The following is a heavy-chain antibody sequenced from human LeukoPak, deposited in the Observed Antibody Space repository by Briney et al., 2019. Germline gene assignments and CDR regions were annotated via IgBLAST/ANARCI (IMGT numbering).Heavy chain of an antibody. CDR3: ARDPEYSSSSGAFDI. V-gene: IGHV4-4*07. D-gene: IGHD6-6*01. Sequence: SETLSLTCSVSGGSINSYHWSWIRQPAGKELEWIGRISDSGSTNYSPSLKSRVTISVDTSKNQFSLKLSSVTAADTAVYYCARDPEYSSSSGAFDIWGQGTMVTVSS. J-gene: IGHJ3*02. CDR2: ISDSGST. CDR1: GGSINSYH.